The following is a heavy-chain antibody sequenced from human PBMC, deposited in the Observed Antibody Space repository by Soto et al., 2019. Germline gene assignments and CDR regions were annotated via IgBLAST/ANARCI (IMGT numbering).Heavy chain of an antibody. CDR2: ISAQNGNT. J-gene: IGHJ4*02. D-gene: IGHD1-1*01. CDR1: GYTFTSYG. V-gene: IGHV1-18*01. Sequence: GASVKVSCKASGYTFTSYGINWVRQAPGQGLEWMGWISAQNGNTNYAQKFQGRVTMTTDTSTSTAYMELRSLRADDTAMYYCVRERLRADSGTSLSYWGQGTLVTVSS. CDR3: VRERLRADSGTSLSY.